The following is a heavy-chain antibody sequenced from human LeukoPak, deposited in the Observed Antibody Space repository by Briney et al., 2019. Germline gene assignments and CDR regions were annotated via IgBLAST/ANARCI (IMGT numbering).Heavy chain of an antibody. CDR1: GGSISSSSHS. J-gene: IGHJ5*02. V-gene: IGHV4-39*01. Sequence: SETLSLTCTVSGGSISSSSHSWGWIRQPPGKGLEWTGTFYYTGRTYYNPSLESRLTISVDTSKNKFSLKLTSVTAADTAIYYCAQSLGSGNWIGNWFDPWGQGTLVTVSS. CDR2: FYYTGRT. CDR3: AQSLGSGNWIGNWFDP. D-gene: IGHD1-1*01.